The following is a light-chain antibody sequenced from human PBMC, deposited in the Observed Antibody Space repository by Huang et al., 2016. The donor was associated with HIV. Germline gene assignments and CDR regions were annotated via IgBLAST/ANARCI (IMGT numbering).Light chain of an antibody. V-gene: IGKV3-11*01. CDR3: QQRTNWPPGYT. CDR1: QNIKNY. J-gene: IGKJ2*01. Sequence: EIVLTQSPATLSLSPGERVALSCRASQNIKNYLSWYQKRPGQAPRLLISNASNRATGIPARFSGSVSGTDFTLTISSLEPEDFVVYFCQQRTNWPPGYTFGQGTKL. CDR2: NAS.